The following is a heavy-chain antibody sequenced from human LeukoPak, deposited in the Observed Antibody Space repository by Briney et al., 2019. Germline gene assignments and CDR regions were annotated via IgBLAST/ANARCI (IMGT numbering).Heavy chain of an antibody. CDR1: GYTFTSYD. CDR3: ARDRGSWPVITPYHDY. CDR2: ISAYNGNT. J-gene: IGHJ4*02. Sequence: ASVKVSCKASGYTFTSYDINWVRQATGQGLEWMGWISAYNGNTNYAQKLQGRVTMTTDTSTSTAYMELRSLRSDDTAVYYCARDRGSWPVITPYHDYWGQGTLVTVSS. D-gene: IGHD4-23*01. V-gene: IGHV1-18*01.